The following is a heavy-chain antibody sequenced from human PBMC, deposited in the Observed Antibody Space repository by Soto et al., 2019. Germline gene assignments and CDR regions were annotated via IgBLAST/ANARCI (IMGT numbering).Heavy chain of an antibody. D-gene: IGHD5-18*01. J-gene: IGHJ1*01. V-gene: IGHV3-23*01. CDR3: AKDPDTAEPFEYLQH. CDR2: ISGSGGST. CDR1: GFTFSSYC. Sequence: GGSLRLSCAASGFTFSSYCMHWVRQAPGKGLEWVSAISGSGGSTYYADSVKGRFTISRDNSKNTLYLQMNSLRAEDTAVYYCAKDPDTAEPFEYLQHWGQGTMVTVSS.